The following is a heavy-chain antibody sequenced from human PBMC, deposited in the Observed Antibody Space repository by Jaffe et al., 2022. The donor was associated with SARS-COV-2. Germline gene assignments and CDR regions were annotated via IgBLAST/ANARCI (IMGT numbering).Heavy chain of an antibody. J-gene: IGHJ5*02. Sequence: EVQLLESGGGLVQPGGSLRLSCAASGFAFGGYVMSWVRQAPGKGLEWVSSLSGGGHNTSYADSVKGRFSISSDNSKKTLFLQMNSLRADDTAVYYCARGRTVGLTLCFDPWGQGTLVTVSS. CDR3: ARGRTVGLTLCFDP. CDR2: LSGGGHNT. D-gene: IGHD1-26*01. CDR1: GFAFGGYV. V-gene: IGHV3-23*01.